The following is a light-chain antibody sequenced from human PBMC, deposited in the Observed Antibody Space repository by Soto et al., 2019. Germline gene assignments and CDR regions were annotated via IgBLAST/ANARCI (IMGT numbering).Light chain of an antibody. CDR3: QQYDDLPYT. CDR2: GAS. V-gene: IGKV1-33*01. J-gene: IGKJ2*01. Sequence: DIQMTQSPSSLSASVGDRVTITCQASQDITNYLNWYQQKPGRAPKLLIYGASNLETGVPSRFSGSRSGTDFTFTISRLQPEDIATYFCQQYDDLPYTFGQGTKLEIK. CDR1: QDITNY.